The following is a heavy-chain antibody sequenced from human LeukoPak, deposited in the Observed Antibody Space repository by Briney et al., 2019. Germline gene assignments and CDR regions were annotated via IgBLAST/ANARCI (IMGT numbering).Heavy chain of an antibody. CDR2: IYYSGST. Sequence: PSETLSLTCTVSGGSISSYYWSRIRQPPGKGLEWIGYIYYSGSTNYNPSLKSRVTISVDTSKNQFSLKLSSVTAADTAVYYCARKARTIFGLTFDYWGQGTLVTVSS. CDR3: ARKARTIFGLTFDY. J-gene: IGHJ4*02. V-gene: IGHV4-59*08. D-gene: IGHD3-3*01. CDR1: GGSISSYY.